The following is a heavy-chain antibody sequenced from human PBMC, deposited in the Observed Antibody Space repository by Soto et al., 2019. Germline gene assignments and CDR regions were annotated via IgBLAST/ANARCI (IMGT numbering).Heavy chain of an antibody. CDR2: MYITGST. D-gene: IGHD2-2*01. CDR3: ARVSGLVVVPAAAPTSPSFGLDV. CDR1: GDSISNYF. J-gene: IGHJ6*02. Sequence: TSETLSLTCTVSGDSISNYFWSWIRKPAGKGLEYIGRMYITGSTDYNPSLKRRVTMSFDTARNQFSLKMTTVTAADTAVYYCARVSGLVVVPAAAPTSPSFGLDVWGQGTSVTVS. V-gene: IGHV4-4*07.